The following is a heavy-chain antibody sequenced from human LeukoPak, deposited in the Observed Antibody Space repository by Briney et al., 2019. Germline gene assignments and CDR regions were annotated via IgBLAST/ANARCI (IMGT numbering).Heavy chain of an antibody. J-gene: IGHJ3*02. CDR2: INSDGSST. V-gene: IGHV3-74*01. CDR3: ARVSYYDSSGYYFLGPNDAFDI. CDR1: GFTFDDYA. Sequence: GRSLRLSCAASGFTFDDYAMHWVRQAPGKGLVWVSRINSDGSSTSYADSVKGRFTISRDNAKNTLYLQMNSLRAEDTAVYYCARVSYYDSSGYYFLGPNDAFDIWGQGTMVTVSS. D-gene: IGHD3-22*01.